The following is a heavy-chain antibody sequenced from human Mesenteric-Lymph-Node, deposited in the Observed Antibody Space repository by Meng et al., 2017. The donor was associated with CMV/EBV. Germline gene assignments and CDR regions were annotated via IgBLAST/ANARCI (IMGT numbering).Heavy chain of an antibody. D-gene: IGHD3-3*01. V-gene: IGHV1-2*02. J-gene: IGHJ4*02. CDR3: ARGKRYYDFWSGYSHFDY. CDR1: GYTFTGYY. CDR2: INPKSGDT. Sequence: VKVSCKASGYTFTGYYIHWVRQAPGQGLEWMGWINPKSGDTNYAQNFQGRVTMTRDTSISTAYMELSRLRSDDTAVYYCARGKRYYDFWSGYSHFDYWGQGTLVTVSS.